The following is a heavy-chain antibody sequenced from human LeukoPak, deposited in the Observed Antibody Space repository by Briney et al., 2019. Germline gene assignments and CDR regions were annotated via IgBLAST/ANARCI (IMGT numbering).Heavy chain of an antibody. Sequence: SETLSLTCTVSGGSISSYYWSWIRQPAGKGLEWIGRIYTSGSTNYNPSLKSRVTMSVDTSKNQFSLKLSSVTAADTAVYYCAGARSSSSSPFGFDYWGQGTLVTVSS. J-gene: IGHJ4*02. CDR2: IYTSGST. CDR1: GGSISSYY. V-gene: IGHV4-4*07. D-gene: IGHD6-6*01. CDR3: AGARSSSSSPFGFDY.